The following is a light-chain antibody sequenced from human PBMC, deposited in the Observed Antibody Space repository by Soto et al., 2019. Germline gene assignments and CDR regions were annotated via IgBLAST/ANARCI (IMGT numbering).Light chain of an antibody. CDR1: SSNIGAGYD. CDR2: GNT. J-gene: IGLJ1*01. V-gene: IGLV1-40*01. CDR3: QSYDSSLRDV. Sequence: QSVLTQPPSVSGAPGQRVTISCTGSSSNIGAGYDVHWYQQLPGTAPKLLIYGNTDRPSGVPDRFSGSKSGTSASLAITGLLTEDEADYYCQSYDSSLRDVFGTGTKVTVL.